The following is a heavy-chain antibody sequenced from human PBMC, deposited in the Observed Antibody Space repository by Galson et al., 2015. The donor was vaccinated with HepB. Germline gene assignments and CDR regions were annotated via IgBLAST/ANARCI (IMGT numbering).Heavy chain of an antibody. D-gene: IGHD2-2*01. CDR1: GDSISSYY. V-gene: IGHV4-59*01. CDR2: THHSGST. CDR3: ARDYWPSAQKWYFDL. J-gene: IGHJ2*01. Sequence: ETLSLTCTVSGDSISSYYWSWVRQPPGKGLEWIGYTHHSGSTNYNPSLKSRVTMSVDTSKNQFPLKVNSVIAADTAVYYCARDYWPSAQKWYFDLWGRGTLVTVSS.